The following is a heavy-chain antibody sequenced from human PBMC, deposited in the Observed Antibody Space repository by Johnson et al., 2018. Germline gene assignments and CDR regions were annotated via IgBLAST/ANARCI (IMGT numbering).Heavy chain of an antibody. CDR3: ARDRPGYSSGWYGYYYYGMDV. Sequence: VQLVESGGGLVQPGGSLRLSCAASGFTFSSYWMSWVRQAPGKGLEWVANIKQDGSEKYYVDSVKGRFTISRDNAKNSLYLQMNSLRAEDTAVYYCARDRPGYSSGWYGYYYYGMDVWGQGTTVTVSS. D-gene: IGHD6-19*01. J-gene: IGHJ6*02. CDR2: IKQDGSEK. CDR1: GFTFSSYW. V-gene: IGHV3-7*01.